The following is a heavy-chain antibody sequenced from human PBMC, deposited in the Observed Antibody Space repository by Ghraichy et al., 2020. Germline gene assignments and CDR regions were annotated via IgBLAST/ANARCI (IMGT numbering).Heavy chain of an antibody. V-gene: IGHV4-31*03. Sequence: SETLSLTCTVSGGSISSGGYYWSWIRQHPGKGLEWIGYIYYSGSTYYNPSLKSRVTISVDTSKNQFSLKLSSVTAADTAVYYCARDDRGAGIAARFYGMDVWGQGTTVTVSS. CDR2: IYYSGST. CDR1: GGSISSGGYY. CDR3: ARDDRGAGIAARFYGMDV. J-gene: IGHJ6*02. D-gene: IGHD6-6*01.